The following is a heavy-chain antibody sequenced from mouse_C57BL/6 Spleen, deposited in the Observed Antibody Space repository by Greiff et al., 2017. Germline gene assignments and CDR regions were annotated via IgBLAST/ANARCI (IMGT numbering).Heavy chain of an antibody. J-gene: IGHJ4*01. CDR3: ASLTTVVATPYYAMDY. CDR2: ISGGGGNT. CDR1: GFTFSSYT. D-gene: IGHD1-1*01. V-gene: IGHV5-9*01. Sequence: EVHLVESGGGLVKPGGSLKLSCAASGFTFSSYTMSWVRQTPEKRLEWVATISGGGGNTYYPDSVKGRFTISRDNAKNTLYLQMSSLRSEDTALYYCASLTTVVATPYYAMDYWGQGTSVTVSS.